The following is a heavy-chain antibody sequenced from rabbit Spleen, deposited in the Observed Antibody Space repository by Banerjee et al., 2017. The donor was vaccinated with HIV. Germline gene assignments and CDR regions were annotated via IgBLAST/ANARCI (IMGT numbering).Heavy chain of an antibody. CDR3: ARDAGSGHYIDAYFDL. D-gene: IGHD8-1*01. CDR2: IVPAGSGII. V-gene: IGHV1S45*01. J-gene: IGHJ4*01. Sequence: QEQLVESGGDLVKPGASLTLTCTASGFSFSSSYYMCWVRQAPGKGLEWIACIVPAGSGIIYYASWANGRFTISKTSSTTVTLQMTSLTAADTATYFCARDAGSGHYIDAYFDLWGPGTLVTVS. CDR1: GFSFSSSYY.